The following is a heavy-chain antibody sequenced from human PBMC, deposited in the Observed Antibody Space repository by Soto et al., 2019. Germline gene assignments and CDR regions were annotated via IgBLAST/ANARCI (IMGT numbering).Heavy chain of an antibody. V-gene: IGHV1-69*12. Sequence: QVQLEQSGTEVKTPGSSVKVACKASGGTFSTSAISWVRQAPGQGLEWMGGIIPVFRTPDYAQKFQGRVNVIADESTSTVYMELSGLRSEDTAVYYCARDKDRLQLGGNYYYILDVWGQGTTVTVSS. CDR3: ARDKDRLQLGGNYYYILDV. J-gene: IGHJ6*02. CDR2: IIPVFRTP. D-gene: IGHD5-12*01. CDR1: GGTFSTSA.